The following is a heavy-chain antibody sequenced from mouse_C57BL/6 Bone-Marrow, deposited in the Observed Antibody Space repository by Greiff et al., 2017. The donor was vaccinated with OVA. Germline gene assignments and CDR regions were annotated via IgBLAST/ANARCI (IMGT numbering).Heavy chain of an antibody. V-gene: IGHV1-52*01. CDR2: IDPSDSET. Sequence: VKLQQPGAELVRPGSSVKLSCKASGYTFTSYWMHWVKQRPIQGLEWIGNIDPSDSETHYNQKFKDKATLTVDKSSSTAYMRLSSLTSEDSAVYYCAIITTVVAYYFDYWGQGTTLTVSS. J-gene: IGHJ2*01. CDR1: GYTFTSYW. CDR3: AIITTVVAYYFDY. D-gene: IGHD1-1*01.